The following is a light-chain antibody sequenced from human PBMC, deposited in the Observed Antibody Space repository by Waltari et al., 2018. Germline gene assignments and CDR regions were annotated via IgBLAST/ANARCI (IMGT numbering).Light chain of an antibody. V-gene: IGLV2-14*01. CDR1: SSDVGGYNY. CDR2: EVS. Sequence: QSALTQPASVSGSPGQSITISCTGTSSDVGGYNYVSWYQQHPGKAPKLMIYEVSNRPSGVSNRFSGSKSGTTASLTISGLQAEYEADYYCSSYTSSSTPVFGGGTKLTVL. CDR3: SSYTSSSTPV. J-gene: IGLJ2*01.